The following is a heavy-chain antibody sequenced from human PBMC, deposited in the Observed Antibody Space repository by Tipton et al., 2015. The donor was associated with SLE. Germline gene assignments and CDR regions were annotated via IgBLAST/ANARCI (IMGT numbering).Heavy chain of an antibody. CDR1: GFTFSSYS. V-gene: IGHV3-48*01. D-gene: IGHD3-9*01. J-gene: IGHJ4*02. CDR2: ISSISDSKT. CDR3: AKDTRLRYFDWLPPGTWDY. Sequence: SLRLSCVASGFTFSSYSMNWVRQAPGKGLEWLSFISSISDSKTYYAESVKGRFTISRDNAKNSQYLQMNSLRAEDTAVYYCAKDTRLRYFDWLPPGTWDYWGQGTLVTVSS.